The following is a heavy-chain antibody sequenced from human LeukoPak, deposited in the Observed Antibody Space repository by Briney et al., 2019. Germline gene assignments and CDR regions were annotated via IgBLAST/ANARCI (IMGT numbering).Heavy chain of an antibody. Sequence: SETLSLTCAVYGGTFTGYYWTWIRQPPGKGLDWIGEVYHTGDASYNPSLKSRVTIAVETSKNQFSLKLSSVTAADKAVYYCARSCRILDIVATIRARLGGNGFDIWGQGTMVTVSS. J-gene: IGHJ3*02. CDR1: GGTFTGYY. D-gene: IGHD5-12*01. CDR2: VYHTGDA. CDR3: ARSCRILDIVATIRARLGGNGFDI. V-gene: IGHV4-34*01.